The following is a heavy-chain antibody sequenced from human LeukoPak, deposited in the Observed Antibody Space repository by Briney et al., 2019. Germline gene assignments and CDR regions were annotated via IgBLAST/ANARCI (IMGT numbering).Heavy chain of an antibody. J-gene: IGHJ6*02. Sequence: SETLSLTCAVYGGSFSGYYWSWIRQPPGKGLEWIGEINHSGSTNYNPSLKSRVTISVDTSKNQFSLKLSSVTAADTAVYYCARGRRLAVADTWNYYYYGMDVWGQGTTVTVSS. CDR3: ARGRRLAVADTWNYYYYGMDV. D-gene: IGHD6-19*01. CDR1: GGSFSGYY. V-gene: IGHV4-34*01. CDR2: INHSGST.